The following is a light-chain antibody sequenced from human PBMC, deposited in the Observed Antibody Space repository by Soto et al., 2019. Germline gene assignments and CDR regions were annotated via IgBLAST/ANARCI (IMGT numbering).Light chain of an antibody. V-gene: IGKV1-39*01. CDR1: QNINTY. CDR3: QQSYSTPHFT. Sequence: DIQMTQSPSSLSASVGDRVTITCRASQNINTYLNWYQQKPGKAPKLLIFAASSLQSGVPSRFSGSGSRTDFTLIISSLHLEDVGTYFCQQSYSTPHFTFGPGTKVDLK. CDR2: AAS. J-gene: IGKJ3*01.